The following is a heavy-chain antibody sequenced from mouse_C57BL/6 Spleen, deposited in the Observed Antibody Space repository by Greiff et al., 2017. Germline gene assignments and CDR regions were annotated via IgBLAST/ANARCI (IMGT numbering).Heavy chain of an antibody. V-gene: IGHV14-2*01. CDR1: GFNIKDYY. CDR2: IDPGDGAT. J-gene: IGHJ2*01. D-gene: IGHD2-4*01. CDR3: ARSRIYYDYVDY. Sequence: EVQLQESGAELVKPGASVKLSCTASGFNIKDYYMHWVKQRTEQGLEWIGRIDPGDGATKYAPKFQGKATITADTSSNTAYLQLSSLTSEDTAVYYCARSRIYYDYVDYWGQGTTLTVSS.